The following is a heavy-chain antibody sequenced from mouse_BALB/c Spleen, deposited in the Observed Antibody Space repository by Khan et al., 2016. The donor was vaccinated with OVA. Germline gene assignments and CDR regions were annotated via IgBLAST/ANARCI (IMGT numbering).Heavy chain of an antibody. CDR2: INPRSG. V-gene: IGHV1-4*01. D-gene: IGHD2-14*01. CDR1: GYTFTSHT. CDR3: ARRTTEYALDY. Sequence: VQLQQSGAELARPGASVKMSCKASGYTFTSHTMHWIKQRPGQGLEWIGYINPRSGYNQKLNDKATLTADISSSTAYMQLSSLTSEDSAVYYGARRTTEYALDYWGQGTSGTVAS. J-gene: IGHJ4*01.